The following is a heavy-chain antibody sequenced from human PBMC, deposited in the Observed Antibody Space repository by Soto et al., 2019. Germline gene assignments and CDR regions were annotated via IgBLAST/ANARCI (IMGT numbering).Heavy chain of an antibody. V-gene: IGHV3-7*03. CDR3: AGWGGHDYNY. Sequence: EVQLLGSGGGLVQPGGSLRLSCVGSGFPFSTYWMNWVRQAPGKGLEWVANINPDGNVGTYVDSVRGRITTSRDNAKNSLYLQMNSLRADDTAVYFCAGWGGHDYNYWGQGIMVTVYS. CDR1: GFPFSTYW. J-gene: IGHJ4*02. CDR2: INPDGNVG. D-gene: IGHD4-4*01.